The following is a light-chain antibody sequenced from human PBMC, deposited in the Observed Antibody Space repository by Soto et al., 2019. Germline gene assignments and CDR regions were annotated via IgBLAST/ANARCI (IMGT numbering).Light chain of an antibody. J-gene: IGLJ2*01. CDR1: SSNIGAGYD. CDR2: GNS. V-gene: IGLV1-40*01. Sequence: QSVLTQPPSVSGAPGQRVTISCTGSSSNIGAGYDVHWYQQLPGTAPKLLIYGNSNRPSGVPDRFSGSKSGTSASLAITGLQAEDEADYYCQSYDSSLSGHVVFGGGTKGPS. CDR3: QSYDSSLSGHVV.